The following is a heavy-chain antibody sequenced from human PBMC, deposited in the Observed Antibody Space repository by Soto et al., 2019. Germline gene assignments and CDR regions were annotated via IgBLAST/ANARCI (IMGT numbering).Heavy chain of an antibody. V-gene: IGHV3-72*01. D-gene: IGHD6-19*01. J-gene: IGHJ6*02. CDR3: AMLGGWSGGSNDMDV. Sequence: EVQLVESGGGLVQPGGSLRLSCAASGLIFSDYHMDWVRQAPGKGLEWVGLIKRKANSYTTEYAASVKGRFSISRDDSKNSLYLQMNSLKTEDTDVYYCAMLGGWSGGSNDMDVWGQGTTVTVSS. CDR1: GLIFSDYH. CDR2: IKRKANSYTT.